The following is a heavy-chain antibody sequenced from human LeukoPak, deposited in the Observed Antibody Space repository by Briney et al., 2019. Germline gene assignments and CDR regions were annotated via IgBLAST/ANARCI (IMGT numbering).Heavy chain of an antibody. D-gene: IGHD7-27*01. CDR1: GFTFSSHW. CDR3: ASVTVLGKRNAFDN. V-gene: IGHV3-74*01. CDR2: INSDASNT. J-gene: IGHJ3*02. Sequence: PGGSLRLSCAASGFTFSSHWMHWVRQAPGMGLVWVSRINSDASNTNYADSVKGRFTISRDNAKNTLYLQMNSLRTEDTAVYYCASVTVLGKRNAFDNWGQGIMVAVSS.